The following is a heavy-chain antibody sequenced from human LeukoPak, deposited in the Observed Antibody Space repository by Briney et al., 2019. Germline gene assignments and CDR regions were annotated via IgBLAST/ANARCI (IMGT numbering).Heavy chain of an antibody. CDR1: RFTFSSYA. CDR2: ISGSGGST. J-gene: IGHJ4*02. Sequence: GGSLRLSCAASRFTFSSYAMSWVRQAPGKGLEWVSAISGSGGSTYYADSVKGRFTISRDNSKNTLYLQLNSLRAEDTAVYYCAKITIFGVVIVWGQGTLVTVSS. D-gene: IGHD3-3*01. CDR3: AKITIFGVVIV. V-gene: IGHV3-23*01.